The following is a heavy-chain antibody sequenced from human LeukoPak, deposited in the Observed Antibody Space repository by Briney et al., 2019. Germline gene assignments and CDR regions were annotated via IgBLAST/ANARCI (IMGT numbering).Heavy chain of an antibody. V-gene: IGHV4-39*01. J-gene: IGHJ4*02. Sequence: SETLSLACTVSGGSISSSTYYWAWIRQPPGKGLEWIGGIYYTGSTYSTPSLKSRATISVDTSKNQFSLRLTSVTAADTAVYYCARGTRYSSGWYWRYWGQGTLVTVSS. CDR1: GGSISSSTYY. D-gene: IGHD6-19*01. CDR3: ARGTRYSSGWYWRY. CDR2: IYYTGST.